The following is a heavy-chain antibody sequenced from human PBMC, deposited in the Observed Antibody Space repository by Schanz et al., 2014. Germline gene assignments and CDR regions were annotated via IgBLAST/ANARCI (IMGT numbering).Heavy chain of an antibody. CDR3: VRERTNYGGNSYFFDH. CDR1: GFTFGDYA. J-gene: IGHJ4*02. Sequence: EVQLLESGGGLIQPGGSLRLSCAASGFTFGDYAMTWVRQAPGKGLEWVSYVSRSTPDIYYADSVKGRFTMSRDNAKNSVYLQMNGLRVEDTAVYYCVRERTNYGGNSYFFDHWGQGTLVTVSS. V-gene: IGHV3-48*01. CDR2: VSRSTPDI. D-gene: IGHD2-21*02.